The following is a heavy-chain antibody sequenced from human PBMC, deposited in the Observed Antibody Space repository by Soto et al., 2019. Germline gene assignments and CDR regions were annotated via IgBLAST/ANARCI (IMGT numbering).Heavy chain of an antibody. Sequence: SETLSLTCSVSNGSISGFYWTWIRQPPGKILEWIGYIHYSGRTDYNPSLTSRATMSVNTSKNQFSLNLKSITAADTAVYYCVRVGVGIGNHFDSWGWGTLVTVSS. V-gene: IGHV4-59*12. CDR2: IHYSGRT. CDR3: VRVGVGIGNHFDS. D-gene: IGHD1-26*01. J-gene: IGHJ4*02. CDR1: NGSISGFY.